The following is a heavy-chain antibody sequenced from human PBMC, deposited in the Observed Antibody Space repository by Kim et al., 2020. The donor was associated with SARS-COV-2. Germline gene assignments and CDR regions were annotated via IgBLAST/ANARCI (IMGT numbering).Heavy chain of an antibody. CDR3: ARDGGYYVRNYFDY. V-gene: IGHV3-30*04. CDR2: ISYDGSNK. Sequence: GGSLRLSCAASGFTFSSYAMHWVRQAPGKGLEWVAVISYDGSNKYYADSVKGRFTISRDNSKNTLYLQMNSLRAEDTAVYYCARDGGYYVRNYFDYWGQGTLVTVSS. J-gene: IGHJ4*02. CDR1: GFTFSSYA. D-gene: IGHD3-10*02.